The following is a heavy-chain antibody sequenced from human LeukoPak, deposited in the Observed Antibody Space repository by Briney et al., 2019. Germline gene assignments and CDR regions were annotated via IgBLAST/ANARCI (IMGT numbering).Heavy chain of an antibody. D-gene: IGHD3-22*01. CDR2: IKSKTDGGTT. V-gene: IGHV3-15*01. J-gene: IGHJ5*02. Sequence: PGGSLRLSCAASGFTFSNAWMSWVRQAPGKGLEWVGRIKSKTDGGTTDYAAPVKGGFTISRDDSKNTLYLQMNSLKTEDTAVYYCTTDLPYDSSGYQPWGQGTLVTVSS. CDR1: GFTFSNAW. CDR3: TTDLPYDSSGYQP.